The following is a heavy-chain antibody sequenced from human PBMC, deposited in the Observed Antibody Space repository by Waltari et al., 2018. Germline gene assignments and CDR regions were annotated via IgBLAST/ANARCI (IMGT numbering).Heavy chain of an antibody. CDR1: GYTFTDYY. Sequence: EVQLVQSGAEVKKPGATVKISCKASGYTFTDYYMHWVQQAPGKGLEWMGRVDPEEGETIYAEKFQGRVTITADTSTDTAYMELSSLRSEDTAVYYCASITMVRGGLSPFDYWGQGTLVTVSS. CDR2: VDPEEGET. D-gene: IGHD3-10*01. CDR3: ASITMVRGGLSPFDY. J-gene: IGHJ4*02. V-gene: IGHV1-69-2*01.